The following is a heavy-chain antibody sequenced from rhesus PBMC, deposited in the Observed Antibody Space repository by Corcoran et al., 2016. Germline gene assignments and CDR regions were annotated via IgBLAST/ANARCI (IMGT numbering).Heavy chain of an antibody. D-gene: IGHD6-31*01. Sequence: QVQLQESGPGLVKPSETLSLTCAVSGGSISSSNWRSWLAQPPGKGLEGIGYISGSSGSTYYNPSLKSRVTSSKDTSKNQCSLKRSSVTAADTAVYYCAREVAAAGTFDYWGQGVLVTVSS. J-gene: IGHJ4*01. CDR1: GGSISSSNW. V-gene: IGHV4S19*01. CDR3: AREVAAAGTFDY. CDR2: ISGSSGST.